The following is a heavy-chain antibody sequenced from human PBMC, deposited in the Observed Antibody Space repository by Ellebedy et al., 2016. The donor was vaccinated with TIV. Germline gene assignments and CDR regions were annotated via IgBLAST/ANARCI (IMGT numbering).Heavy chain of an antibody. CDR2: IYYSGST. Sequence: MPGGSLRLSCTVSGGSISSSSYYWGWIRQPPGKGLEWIGSIYYSGSTYYNPSLKSRVTISVDTSKNQFSLKLSSVTAAETAVYYCARPRHCSGGSCYSGIRGDSFDIWGQGTMVTVSS. CDR1: GGSISSSSYY. CDR3: ARPRHCSGGSCYSGIRGDSFDI. J-gene: IGHJ3*02. V-gene: IGHV4-39*01. D-gene: IGHD2-15*01.